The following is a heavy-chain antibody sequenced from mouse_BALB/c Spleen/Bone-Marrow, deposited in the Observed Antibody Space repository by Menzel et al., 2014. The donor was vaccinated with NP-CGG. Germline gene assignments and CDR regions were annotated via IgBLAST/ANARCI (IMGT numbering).Heavy chain of an antibody. CDR3: ARTGNLAWFAY. CDR2: MYPGDGDT. V-gene: IGHV1-80*01. J-gene: IGHJ3*01. CDR1: GYAFSSYW. Sequence: VQRVESGAELVRPGSSVKISCKASGYAFSSYWMDWVKQRPGQGLEWIGQMYPGDGDTNYNGKFKGKATLTADKSSSTAYMQHSNLTSEDSAVYFCARTGNLAWFAYWGQGTLVTVSA. D-gene: IGHD2-1*01.